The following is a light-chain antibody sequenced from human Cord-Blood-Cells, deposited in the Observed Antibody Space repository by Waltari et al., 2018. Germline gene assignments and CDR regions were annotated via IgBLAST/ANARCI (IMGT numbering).Light chain of an antibody. CDR3: CSYAGSSTWV. J-gene: IGLJ3*02. CDR1: SSDVGRYNL. Sequence: QSALTQPASVSGSPGQSITISCTGTSSDVGRYNLFSWYQQHPGKATNIMIYEGSKRPSRVSNRFSGSKSGNTASLTISGLQSEDEADYYCCSYAGSSTWVFGGGTKLTVL. V-gene: IGLV2-23*01. CDR2: EGS.